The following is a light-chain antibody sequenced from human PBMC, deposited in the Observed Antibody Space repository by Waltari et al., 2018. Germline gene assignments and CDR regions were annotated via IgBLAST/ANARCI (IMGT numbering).Light chain of an antibody. CDR1: SGSIASNF. Sequence: NFMLTQPHSVSESPGKTVIISCTRSSGSIASNFVQWYQQRPASAPTTVIFEDNERPSGGAVRFSGSIDTSSTSASLTISGLRTEDEADYYCQSYDTTTHWVFGGGTKLTVL. CDR2: EDN. J-gene: IGLJ3*02. CDR3: QSYDTTTHWV. V-gene: IGLV6-57*03.